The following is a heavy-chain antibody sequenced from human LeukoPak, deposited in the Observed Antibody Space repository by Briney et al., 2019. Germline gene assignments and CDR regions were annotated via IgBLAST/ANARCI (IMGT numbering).Heavy chain of an antibody. V-gene: IGHV3-7*04. CDR2: IKQDGSYK. CDR3: ARDGYGSGSHDY. D-gene: IGHD3-10*01. CDR1: GFTFSSHW. Sequence: GGSLRLSCAASGFTFSSHWMTWVRQAPGKGLEWVANIKQDGSYKHYVDSVKGRFTISRDNAKNSLYLQMNSLTAEDAAVYYCARDGYGSGSHDYWGQGTLVTVSS. J-gene: IGHJ4*02.